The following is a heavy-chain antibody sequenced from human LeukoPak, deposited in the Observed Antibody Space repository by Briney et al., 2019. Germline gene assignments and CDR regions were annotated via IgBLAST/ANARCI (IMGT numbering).Heavy chain of an antibody. Sequence: GGSLRLSCVASGFSLSGYWMYWVRQAPGKGLMYISRNNGDGSTTNYADVVKGRFTMSRDNVKNTLYLQMNSLRVEDTAVYYCARDGVPLGYCSGGSCYTPFDYWGQGTLVTVSS. J-gene: IGHJ4*02. CDR3: ARDGVPLGYCSGGSCYTPFDY. CDR1: GFSLSGYW. V-gene: IGHV3-74*01. D-gene: IGHD2-15*01. CDR2: NNGDGSTT.